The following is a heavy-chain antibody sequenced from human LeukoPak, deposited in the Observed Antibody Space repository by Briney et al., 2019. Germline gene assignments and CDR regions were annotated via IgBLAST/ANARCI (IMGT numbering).Heavy chain of an antibody. Sequence: GGSLRLSCVASGFTFSSYVMTWVRQAPGKGLEWVSTISGSGGSTYYADSVKGRFTISRDNSKNTLYLQMSSLRAEDTAVYYCAKPSSGWYLFDYWGQGTLVTVSS. CDR2: ISGSGGST. V-gene: IGHV3-23*01. CDR3: AKPSSGWYLFDY. D-gene: IGHD6-19*01. J-gene: IGHJ4*02. CDR1: GFTFSSYV.